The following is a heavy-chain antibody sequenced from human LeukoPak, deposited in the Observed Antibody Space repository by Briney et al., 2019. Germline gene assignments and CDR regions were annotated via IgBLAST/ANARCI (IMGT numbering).Heavy chain of an antibody. J-gene: IGHJ6*03. CDR3: ARAGYYYYYYMDV. CDR1: GFTFSSYW. V-gene: IGHV3-74*01. CDR2: INSDGSST. Sequence: QPGGSLRLSCAASGFTFSSYWMHWVRQAPGKGLVWVSRINSDGSSTSYADSVEGRFTISRDNAKNTLYLQMNSLRAEDTAVYYCARAGYYYYYYMDVWGKGTTVTVSS.